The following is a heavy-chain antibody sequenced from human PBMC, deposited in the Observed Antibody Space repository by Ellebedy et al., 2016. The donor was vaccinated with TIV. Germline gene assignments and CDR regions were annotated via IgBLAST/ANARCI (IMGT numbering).Heavy chain of an antibody. V-gene: IGHV3-7*03. CDR3: TKRGVGWAAFDI. Sequence: GESLKISCAASGFTFSSYWMSWVRQAPGKGLEWVANIKQDGTEKYYVDSVKGRFTISRDNAKNSLYLQMNSLRAEDTAVYYCTKRGVGWAAFDIWGPGTMVTVSS. CDR2: IKQDGTEK. D-gene: IGHD6-19*01. J-gene: IGHJ3*02. CDR1: GFTFSSYW.